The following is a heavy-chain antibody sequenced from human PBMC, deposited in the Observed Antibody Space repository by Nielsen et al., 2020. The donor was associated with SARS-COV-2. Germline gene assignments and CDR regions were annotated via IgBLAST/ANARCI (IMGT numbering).Heavy chain of an antibody. Sequence: SETLSLTCTVSGGSISSSSYYWGWIRQPPGKGLEWIGSIYYSGSTYYNPSLKSRVTMSVDTSKNQFSLKLSSVTAADTAVYYCARDGTAMVFNWFDPWGQGTLVTVSS. CDR1: GGSISSSSYY. V-gene: IGHV4-39*07. D-gene: IGHD5-18*01. J-gene: IGHJ5*02. CDR3: ARDGTAMVFNWFDP. CDR2: IYYSGST.